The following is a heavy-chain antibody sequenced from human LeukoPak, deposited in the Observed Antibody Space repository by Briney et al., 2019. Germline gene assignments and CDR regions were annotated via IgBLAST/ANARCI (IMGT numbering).Heavy chain of an antibody. J-gene: IGHJ3*02. CDR1: GFTYNNAW. V-gene: IGHV3-15*01. CDR3: TTDLTPLKYSSGWYGALDI. CDR2: IKSKNVGGTA. D-gene: IGHD6-19*01. Sequence: GGSLRLSCAASGFTYNNAWMTWVRQAPGKGLEWVGRIKSKNVGGTADYADPVKGRFTISRDDSKNTLYLRMNSLRTEDTAVYYCTTDLTPLKYSSGWYGALDIWGQGTMVTVSS.